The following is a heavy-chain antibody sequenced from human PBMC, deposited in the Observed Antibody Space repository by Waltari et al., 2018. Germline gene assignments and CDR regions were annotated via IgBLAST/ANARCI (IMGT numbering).Heavy chain of an antibody. V-gene: IGHV4-61*01. Sequence: VQLQQSGPGLVNPSETLSLTCTVSGCSVTSGRYYLSWVRQPPGKGLEWIGYISYHGSTNYKASLKSRLAISVDTSKNQFSLRLNSVTAADTAVYYCARDSPYQLYERFGMDVWGQGTAVTVS. CDR1: GCSVTSGRYY. D-gene: IGHD3-10*01. J-gene: IGHJ6*02. CDR3: ARDSPYQLYERFGMDV. CDR2: ISYHGST.